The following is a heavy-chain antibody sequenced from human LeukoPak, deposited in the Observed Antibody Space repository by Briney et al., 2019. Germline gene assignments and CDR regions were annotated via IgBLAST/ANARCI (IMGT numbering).Heavy chain of an antibody. CDR3: AKNWASSTSCYYY. V-gene: IGHV3-23*01. CDR2: ISGSGDIT. Sequence: GGSLRLSCAASGFPFNSYVMSWVRQAPGKGLEWVSAISGSGDITYHAVSVKGRFTISRDNSKNKVYLQMNSLRAEDTAVYYCAKNWASSTSCYYYWGQGTLVTVSS. J-gene: IGHJ4*02. D-gene: IGHD2-2*01. CDR1: GFPFNSYV.